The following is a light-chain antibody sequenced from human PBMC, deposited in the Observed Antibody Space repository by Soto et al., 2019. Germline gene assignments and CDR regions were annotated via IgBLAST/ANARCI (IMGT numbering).Light chain of an antibody. CDR3: CSYAGGVV. Sequence: QSALTQPASVSGSPGQSITISCTGTGASSDVGTYNIVSWYQQHPGKVPKLIIYEGIKRPSGVSRRFSGSKSGNTASLTISGLQAEDEADYYCCSYAGGVVFGGGTQLTVL. V-gene: IGLV2-23*01. CDR2: EGI. CDR1: GASSDVGTYNI. J-gene: IGLJ3*02.